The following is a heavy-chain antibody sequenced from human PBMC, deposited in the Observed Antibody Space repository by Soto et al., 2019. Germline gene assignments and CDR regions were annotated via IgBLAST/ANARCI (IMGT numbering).Heavy chain of an antibody. CDR3: ASTRDRGTSYYFDL. CDR1: GFRVNSQY. J-gene: IGHJ4*02. CDR2: ISKGGGT. Sequence: GWSLGFSCAASGFRVNSQYMSWVRQGPGNGLKWVSVISKGGGTFYGDSVKARFTISRYNSKNTVFLQMNSLKAEYTAAYYFASTRDRGTSYYFDLWGEATLVTGCS. D-gene: IGHD3-16*01. V-gene: IGHV3-53*01.